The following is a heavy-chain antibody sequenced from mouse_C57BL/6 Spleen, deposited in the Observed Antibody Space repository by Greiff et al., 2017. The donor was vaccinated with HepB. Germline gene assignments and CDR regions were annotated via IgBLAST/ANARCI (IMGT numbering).Heavy chain of an antibody. CDR2: IYPGSGST. V-gene: IGHV1-55*01. CDR1: GYTFTSYW. D-gene: IGHD1-1*01. CDR3: ARAYYGSSYGIDY. Sequence: VQLQQPGAELVKPGASVKMSCKASGYTFTSYWITWVKQRPGQGLEWIGDIYPGSGSTNYNEKFKSKATLTVDTSSSTAYMQLSSLTSEDSAVYYGARAYYGSSYGIDYWGQGTTLTVSS. J-gene: IGHJ2*01.